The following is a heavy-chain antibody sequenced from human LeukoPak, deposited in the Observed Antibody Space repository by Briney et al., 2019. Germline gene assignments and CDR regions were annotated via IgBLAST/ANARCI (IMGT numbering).Heavy chain of an antibody. D-gene: IGHD6-6*01. CDR3: ARDSSSSYYYYGMDV. Sequence: SSETLSLTCAVYGGSFSGYYWSWIRQPPGKGLEWIGEINHSGSTNYDPSLKSRVTISVDKSKNQFSLKLSSVTAADTAVYYCARDSSSSYYYYGMDVWGQGTTVTVSS. J-gene: IGHJ6*02. CDR1: GGSFSGYY. CDR2: INHSGST. V-gene: IGHV4-34*01.